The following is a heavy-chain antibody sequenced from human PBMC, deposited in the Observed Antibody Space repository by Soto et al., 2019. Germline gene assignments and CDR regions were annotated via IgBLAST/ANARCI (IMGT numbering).Heavy chain of an antibody. J-gene: IGHJ3*02. CDR3: AKNLLYDCSGPTAFGI. Sequence: GSLRLSYAASGFTFSSYGMHWVRQAQGKALEWVSAISGSGGSRYYADSVKGRFTISRDNSKNTLYLPMNSLRTEDTAVYYCAKNLLYDCSGPTAFGIWGQGTMVTVSS. V-gene: IGHV3-23*01. CDR1: GFTFSSYG. D-gene: IGHD3-22*01. CDR2: ISGSGGSR.